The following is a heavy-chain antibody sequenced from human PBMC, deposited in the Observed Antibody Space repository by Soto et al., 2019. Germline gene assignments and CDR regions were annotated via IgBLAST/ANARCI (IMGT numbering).Heavy chain of an antibody. J-gene: IGHJ6*02. D-gene: IGHD2-15*01. V-gene: IGHV1-69*12. CDR1: GGTFSTYA. CDR3: ARRYCISSSCYLYGMDV. Sequence: QVQLVQSGAEVKKPGSSVKVSCKASGGTFSTYAISWVRQAPGQGLEWMGGIIPMFGTANYAQKFQGRVTITADESTSIAYMELSSLRSEDTAVFYCARRYCISSSCYLYGMDVWGQGTTVTVSS. CDR2: IIPMFGTA.